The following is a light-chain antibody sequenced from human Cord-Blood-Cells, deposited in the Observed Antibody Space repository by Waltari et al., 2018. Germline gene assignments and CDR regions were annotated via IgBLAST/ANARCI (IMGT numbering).Light chain of an antibody. CDR1: QSVSSN. V-gene: IGKV3-15*01. CDR2: GAS. Sequence: EIVMTQSPATLSVSPGERATLSCRASQSVSSNLAWYQQKPGQAPRLLIYGASPRATGIPARFSGRGSGTEFTLTIRSLQSEDFAVYYCQQYNNWPPLPFGGGTKVEIK. J-gene: IGKJ4*01. CDR3: QQYNNWPPLP.